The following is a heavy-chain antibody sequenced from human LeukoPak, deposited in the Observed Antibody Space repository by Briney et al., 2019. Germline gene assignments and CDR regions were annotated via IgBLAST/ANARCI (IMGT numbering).Heavy chain of an antibody. D-gene: IGHD6-13*01. CDR2: INHSGST. J-gene: IGHJ5*02. V-gene: IGHV4-34*01. CDR3: ARGYSSSWYFNWFDP. Sequence: PSETLSLTCAVYGGSFNGYYWSWIRQPPGKGLEWIGEINHSGSTNYNPSLKSRVTISVDTSKNQFSLKLSSVTAADTAVYYCARGYSSSWYFNWFDPWGQGTLVTVSS. CDR1: GGSFNGYY.